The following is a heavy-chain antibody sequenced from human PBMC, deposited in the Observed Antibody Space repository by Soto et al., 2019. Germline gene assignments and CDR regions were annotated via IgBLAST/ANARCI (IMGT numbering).Heavy chain of an antibody. CDR1: GGSISSGGYS. V-gene: IGHV4-30-2*01. D-gene: IGHD3-10*01. CDR2: IYYSGST. J-gene: IGHJ3*02. Sequence: SETLSLTCAVSGGSISSGGYSWSWIRQPPGKGLEWIGYIYYSGSTYYNPSLKSRVTISVDTSKNQFSLKLSSVTAADTAVYYCARRYGSFFDIWGQGTMVTVSS. CDR3: ARRYGSFFDI.